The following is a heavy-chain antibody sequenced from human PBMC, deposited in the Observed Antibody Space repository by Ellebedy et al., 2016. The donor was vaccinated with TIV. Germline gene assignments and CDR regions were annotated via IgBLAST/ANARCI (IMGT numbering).Heavy chain of an antibody. D-gene: IGHD3-3*01. CDR2: IIPIFGTA. CDR1: GGTFSSYA. V-gene: IGHV1-69*05. J-gene: IGHJ4*02. Sequence: ASVKVSCKASGGTFSSYAISWVRQAPGQGLEWMGGIIPIFGTANYAQKFQGRVTMTRDTSTSTVYMELSSLRSEDTAVYYWARTDNLEWLSTFDYWGQGTLVTVSS. CDR3: ARTDNLEWLSTFDY.